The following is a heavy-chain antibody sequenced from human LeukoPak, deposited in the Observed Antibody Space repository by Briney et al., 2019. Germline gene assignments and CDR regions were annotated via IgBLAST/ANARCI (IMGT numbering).Heavy chain of an antibody. CDR3: ARRDYYDSSGYLY. V-gene: IGHV4-39*01. CDR2: IYYSGST. CDR1: GGSISSSSYY. D-gene: IGHD3-22*01. Sequence: SETLSLTFTVSGGSISSSSYYWGWIRQPPGKGLEWIGSIYYSGSTYYNPSLKSRVTISVDTSKNQFSLKLSSVTAADTAVYYCARRDYYDSSGYLYWGQGTLVTVSS. J-gene: IGHJ4*02.